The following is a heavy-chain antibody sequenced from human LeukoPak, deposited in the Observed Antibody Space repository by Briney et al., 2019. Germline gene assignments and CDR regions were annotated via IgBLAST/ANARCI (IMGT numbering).Heavy chain of an antibody. J-gene: IGHJ3*01. V-gene: IGHV1-2*02. CDR3: ARDGLPGPSDAFHL. D-gene: IGHD2-15*01. CDR1: GYTFTEYY. Sequence: ASVKVSCKAYGYTFTEYYIHWVRQAPGQGLDWMTYIGAKNGDRHYAQQFQGRVTMTLDASLSTAYMERKLLTCDDTAIYYWARDGLPGPSDAFHLRRQGTMVTVPS. CDR2: IGAKNGDR.